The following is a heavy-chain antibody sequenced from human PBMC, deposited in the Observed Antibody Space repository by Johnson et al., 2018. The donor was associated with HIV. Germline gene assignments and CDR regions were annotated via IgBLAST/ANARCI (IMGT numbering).Heavy chain of an antibody. V-gene: IGHV3-30*02. Sequence: QVQLVESGGGVVQPGGSLRLSCAASGFTFSSYGMHWVRQAPGKGLEWVAFIRYDGSNKYYADSVTGRFTISRDNSKNTLYLQMNSLRAEDTAVYYCAKDRYYDSSGPDAFDIWGQGTMVTVSS. D-gene: IGHD3-22*01. J-gene: IGHJ3*02. CDR1: GFTFSSYG. CDR3: AKDRYYDSSGPDAFDI. CDR2: IRYDGSNK.